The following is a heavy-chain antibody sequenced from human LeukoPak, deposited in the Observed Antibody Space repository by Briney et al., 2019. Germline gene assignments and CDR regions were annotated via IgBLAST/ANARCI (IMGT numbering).Heavy chain of an antibody. J-gene: IGHJ5*02. CDR2: IYYSGST. D-gene: IGHD3-22*01. CDR1: GGSISSYY. V-gene: IGHV4-59*01. CDR3: ARDSGYYDSSGYYYVHWFDP. Sequence: PSETLSLTCTVSGGSISSYYWSWIRQPPGKGLEWIGYIYYSGSTNYNPSLKSRVTISVDTSKNQFSLKLSSVTAADTAVYYCARDSGYYDSSGYYYVHWFDPWGQGTLVTVSS.